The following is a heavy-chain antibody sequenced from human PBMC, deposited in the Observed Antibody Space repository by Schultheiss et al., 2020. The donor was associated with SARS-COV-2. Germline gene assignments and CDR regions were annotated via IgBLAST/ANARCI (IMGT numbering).Heavy chain of an antibody. CDR1: GGSISSYY. V-gene: IGHV4-59*01. J-gene: IGHJ4*02. Sequence: SETLSLTCTVSGGSISSYYWSWIRQPPGKGLEWMGEIYYSGNTKYNPSLKSRVAISVDTSKNQFSLNLRSVTAADTAVYYCARDSGTYYDSSGHTDWGQGTLVTVSS. D-gene: IGHD3-22*01. CDR3: ARDSGTYYDSSGHTD. CDR2: IYYSGNT.